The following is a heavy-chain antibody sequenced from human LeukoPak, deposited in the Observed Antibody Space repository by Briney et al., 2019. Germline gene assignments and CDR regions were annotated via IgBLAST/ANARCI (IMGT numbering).Heavy chain of an antibody. J-gene: IGHJ3*02. CDR3: ARARGRSINDAFDI. Sequence: GGSLRLSCAGSGFTFSTYSMNWVRQAPGKGLEWVSCISTRSTYIYYADSVKGRFTISRDNAKNSLYLQMNSLRAEDTAVYYCARARGRSINDAFDIWGQGTMVTVSS. CDR1: GFTFSTYS. D-gene: IGHD3-16*01. V-gene: IGHV3-21*01. CDR2: ISTRSTYI.